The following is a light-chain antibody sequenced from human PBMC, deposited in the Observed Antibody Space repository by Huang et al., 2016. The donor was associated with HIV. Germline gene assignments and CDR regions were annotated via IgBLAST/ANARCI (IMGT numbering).Light chain of an antibody. CDR3: QQYNDWPPYT. J-gene: IGKJ2*01. V-gene: IGKV3D-15*03. CDR2: DVS. CDR1: QSIGNN. Sequence: EILMTQSPATLSVSPGERAALSCRASQSIGNNLAWYQQRPGQTPRLLIYDVSIRATGVPARFRSSGSGTEFTLTVSDLQSEDFAFYYCQQYNDWPPYTFGQGTRLEI.